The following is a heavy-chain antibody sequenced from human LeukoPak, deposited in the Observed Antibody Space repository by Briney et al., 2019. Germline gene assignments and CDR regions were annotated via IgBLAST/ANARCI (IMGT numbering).Heavy chain of an antibody. CDR2: IIPIFGTA. V-gene: IGHV1-69*06. Sequence: PSVKVSCKASGGTFSSYAISWVRQAPGQGLEWMGRIIPIFGTANYAQKFQGRVTITADKSTSTAYMELSSLRSEDTAVYYCAFTEPPITGIPRYYFDYWGQGTLVTVSS. CDR1: GGTFSSYA. J-gene: IGHJ4*02. CDR3: AFTEPPITGIPRYYFDY. D-gene: IGHD1-20*01.